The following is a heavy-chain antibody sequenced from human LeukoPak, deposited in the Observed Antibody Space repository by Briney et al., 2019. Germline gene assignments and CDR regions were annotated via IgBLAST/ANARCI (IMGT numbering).Heavy chain of an antibody. V-gene: IGHV3-23*01. J-gene: IGHJ4*02. D-gene: IGHD3-22*01. Sequence: PGGSLRLSCAASGFTFSSYAMSWVRQAPGKGLEWVSAISGSGGSTYYADSVKGRFTISRDNSKNTLYLQMNSLRDEDTAVYYCASSFTYYYDGSPEYYFDYWGQGTLVTVSS. CDR1: GFTFSSYA. CDR3: ASSFTYYYDGSPEYYFDY. CDR2: ISGSGGST.